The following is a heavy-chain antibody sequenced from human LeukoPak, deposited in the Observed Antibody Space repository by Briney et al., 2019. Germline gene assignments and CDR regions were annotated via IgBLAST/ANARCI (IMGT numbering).Heavy chain of an antibody. CDR2: IYTSEST. CDR3: ARDFLYYYDSSGYYTPTFYFDY. D-gene: IGHD3-22*01. CDR1: GVSISSYY. V-gene: IGHV4-4*07. Sequence: PSETLSLTCTVSGVSISSYYWSWIRQPAGKGLEWIGRIYTSESTSYNPSLKSRVTMSVDTSKNQFSLKLSSVTAADTAVYYCARDFLYYYDSSGYYTPTFYFDYWGQGTLVTVSS. J-gene: IGHJ4*02.